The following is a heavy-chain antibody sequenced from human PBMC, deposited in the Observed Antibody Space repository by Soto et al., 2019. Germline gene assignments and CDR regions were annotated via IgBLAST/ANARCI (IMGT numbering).Heavy chain of an antibody. Sequence: GGSLRLSXAAPGFTFSGSAMHWVRQASGKGLEWVGRIRSKANSYATAYAASVKGRFTISRDDSKNTAYLQMNSLKTEDTAVYYCTTDKGYSSGWYPWFDPWGQG. D-gene: IGHD6-19*01. CDR2: IRSKANSYAT. J-gene: IGHJ5*02. V-gene: IGHV3-73*01. CDR1: GFTFSGSA. CDR3: TTDKGYSSGWYPWFDP.